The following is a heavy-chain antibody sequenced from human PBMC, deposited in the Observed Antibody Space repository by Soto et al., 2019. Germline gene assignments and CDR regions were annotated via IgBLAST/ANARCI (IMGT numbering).Heavy chain of an antibody. Sequence: PRGSLTLSCAASGFTVSIYGMHWVRQAPGKGLELVAVIWYDGSNKYYADSVKGRFTISRDNSKNTLYLQMNSLRAEDTAVYYCARAGSGGYCGGDCYPAFDPWGQGTLVTVSS. D-gene: IGHD2-21*02. V-gene: IGHV3-33*01. CDR1: GFTVSIYG. CDR3: ARAGSGGYCGGDCYPAFDP. J-gene: IGHJ5*02. CDR2: IWYDGSNK.